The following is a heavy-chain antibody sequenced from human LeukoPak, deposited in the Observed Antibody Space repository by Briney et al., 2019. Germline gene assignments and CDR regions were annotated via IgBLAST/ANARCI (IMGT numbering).Heavy chain of an antibody. CDR2: ISGDGGST. CDR1: GFTFDDYA. V-gene: IGHV3-43*02. CDR3: AKDQSHTNWIDP. J-gene: IGHJ5*02. Sequence: GGSLRLSCAASGFTFDDYAMHWVRQAPGKGLEWVSLISGDGGSTYYADSVKGRFTISRDNSKNCLYLQMNSLRTEDTALYYCAKDQSHTNWIDPWRQGTLVTVSS.